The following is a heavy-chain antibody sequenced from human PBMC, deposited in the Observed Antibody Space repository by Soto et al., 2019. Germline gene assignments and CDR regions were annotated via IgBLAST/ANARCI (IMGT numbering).Heavy chain of an antibody. Sequence: PSETLSLTCTVSGGSISSSSYYWGWIRQPPGKGLEWIGSIYYSGSTYYNPSLKSRVTISVDTSKNQFSLKLSSVTAADTAVYYCAVRDFFCGMDVWGQGTTVTVSS. D-gene: IGHD3-3*01. CDR3: AVRDFFCGMDV. J-gene: IGHJ6*02. CDR2: IYYSGST. CDR1: GGSISSSSYY. V-gene: IGHV4-39*01.